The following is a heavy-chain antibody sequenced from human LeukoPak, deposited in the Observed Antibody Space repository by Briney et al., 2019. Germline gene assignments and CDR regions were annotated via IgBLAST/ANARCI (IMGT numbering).Heavy chain of an antibody. V-gene: IGHV3-7*03. J-gene: IGHJ4*02. D-gene: IGHD3-10*01. CDR2: INHNGNVN. CDR1: GFTFSSYW. Sequence: GGSLRLSCAASGFTFSSYWMNWARQAPGKGLEWVASINHNGNVNYYVDSVKGRFTISRDNAKNSLYLQMNSLRAEDTALYYCAKGNSYYYGSGSYHYFDYWGQGTLVTVSS. CDR3: AKGNSYYYGSGSYHYFDY.